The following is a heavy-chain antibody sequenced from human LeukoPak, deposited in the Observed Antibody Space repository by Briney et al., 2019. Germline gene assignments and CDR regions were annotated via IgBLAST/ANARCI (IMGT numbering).Heavy chain of an antibody. Sequence: PGGSLRLSCAASGFTFADYAMHWVRQAPGKGLEWVSLISGDGETTYYADSVKGRFTISRDNSKNSLYLQMNSLRTEDTALYYCTKDAPASSSGFYYYYGMDFWDQGTTVTVSS. CDR2: ISGDGETT. J-gene: IGHJ6*02. CDR3: TKDAPASSSGFYYYYGMDF. D-gene: IGHD6-6*01. CDR1: GFTFADYA. V-gene: IGHV3-43*02.